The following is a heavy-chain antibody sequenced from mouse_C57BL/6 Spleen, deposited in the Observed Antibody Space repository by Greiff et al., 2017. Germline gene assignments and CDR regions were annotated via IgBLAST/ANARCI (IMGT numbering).Heavy chain of an antibody. V-gene: IGHV1-52*01. CDR2: IDPSDSET. D-gene: IGHD1-1*01. Sequence: QVQLQQPGAELVRPGSSVKLSCKASGYTFTSYWMHWVKQRPIQGLEWIGNIDPSDSETHYNQKFKDKATLTVDTSSSTAYMQLSSLTSEDSAVYYCARCPLNYYGSAMDYWGQGTSVTVSS. J-gene: IGHJ4*01. CDR1: GYTFTSYW. CDR3: ARCPLNYYGSAMDY.